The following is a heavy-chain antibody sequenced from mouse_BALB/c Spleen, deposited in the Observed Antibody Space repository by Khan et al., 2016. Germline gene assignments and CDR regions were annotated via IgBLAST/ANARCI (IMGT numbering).Heavy chain of an antibody. CDR3: ARRHDGSSYDAWFAY. Sequence: QIQLVQSGPELKKPGETVKISCKASGYTFTNYGMNWVKQAPGKGLKWMGWINTYTGEPTYADDFKGRFAFSLETSASTAYLQINNLKNEDTATYYDARRHDGSSYDAWFAYWGQGTLVTVSA. CDR2: INTYTGEP. D-gene: IGHD1-1*01. V-gene: IGHV9-3-1*01. J-gene: IGHJ3*01. CDR1: GYTFTNYG.